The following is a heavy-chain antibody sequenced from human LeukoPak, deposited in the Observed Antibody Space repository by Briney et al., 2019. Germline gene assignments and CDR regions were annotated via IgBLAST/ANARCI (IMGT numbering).Heavy chain of an antibody. Sequence: PGGSLRLSCAASGFTFDDYTMHWVRQAPGKGLEWVSLISWDGGSTYYADSVKGRFTISRDNSKNSLYLQMNSLRTEDTALYYCATGGSGSYYNENPLDYWGQGTLVTVSS. V-gene: IGHV3-43*01. CDR1: GFTFDDYT. D-gene: IGHD3-10*01. J-gene: IGHJ4*02. CDR2: ISWDGGST. CDR3: ATGGSGSYYNENPLDY.